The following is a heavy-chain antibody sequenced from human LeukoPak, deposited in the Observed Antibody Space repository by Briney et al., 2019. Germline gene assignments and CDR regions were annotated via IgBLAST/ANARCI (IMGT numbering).Heavy chain of an antibody. V-gene: IGHV3-66*01. CDR3: ASSTVTSYYYYAMDV. CDR1: GFTVSSNF. J-gene: IGHJ6*02. Sequence: GGSLRLSCAASGFTVSSNFMNWVRQAPGKGLEWVSIIHSGGSTYYADSVKGRFTISRDNSKNTLYLQMNSLRAEDTAVYYCASSTVTSYYYYAMDVWGQGTTVTVSS. CDR2: IHSGGST. D-gene: IGHD4-17*01.